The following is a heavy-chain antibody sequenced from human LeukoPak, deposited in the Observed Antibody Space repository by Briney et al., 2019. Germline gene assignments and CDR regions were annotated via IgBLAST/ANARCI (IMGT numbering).Heavy chain of an antibody. CDR2: ISAYNGNT. V-gene: IGHV1-18*01. Sequence: GGSLRLSCAASGYTFTSYGISWVRQAPGQGLEWMGWISAYNGNTNYAQKLQGRVTMTTDTSTSTAYMELRSLRSDDTAVYYCARDPGTAVAGTNFDYWGQGTLVTVSS. D-gene: IGHD6-19*01. CDR1: GYTFTSYG. CDR3: ARDPGTAVAGTNFDY. J-gene: IGHJ4*02.